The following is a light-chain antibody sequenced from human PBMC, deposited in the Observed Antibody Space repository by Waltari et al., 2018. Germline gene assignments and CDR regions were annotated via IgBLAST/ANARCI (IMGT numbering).Light chain of an antibody. CDR1: SSHVCGHNY. CDR3: SSYISSSVPVV. J-gene: IGLJ2*01. V-gene: IGLV2-14*03. CDR2: DVS. Sequence: QSALTQPASVSGSPGQSITISCTGTSSHVCGHNYISWYQQHPGKAPKVMIYDVSNRPSGVSNRFSGSKSGNTASLTISGVQVEDEADYYCSSYISSSVPVVFGGGTKLTVI.